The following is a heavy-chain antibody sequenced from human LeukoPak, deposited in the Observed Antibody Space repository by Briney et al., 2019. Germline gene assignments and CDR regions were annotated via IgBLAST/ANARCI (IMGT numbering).Heavy chain of an antibody. V-gene: IGHV3-49*04. Sequence: GGSLRLSCTASGFTFGDYAMSWVRQAPGKGLERVGFIRSKAYGGTTEYAASVKGRFTISRDDSKSIAYLQMNSLKTEDTAVYYCTRSPSGWYNYWGQGTLVTVSS. J-gene: IGHJ4*02. D-gene: IGHD6-19*01. CDR2: IRSKAYGGTT. CDR3: TRSPSGWYNY. CDR1: GFTFGDYA.